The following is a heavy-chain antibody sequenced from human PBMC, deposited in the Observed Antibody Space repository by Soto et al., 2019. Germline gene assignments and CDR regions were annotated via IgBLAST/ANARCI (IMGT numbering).Heavy chain of an antibody. CDR1: GGSISSYY. Sequence: SETLSLTCTVSGGSISSYYWSWIRQPPGKGLEWIGYIYYSGSTNYNPSLKSRVTISVDTSKNQFSLKLSSVTAADTAVYYCAREKQGSSSWYGLYYMDVWGKGTTVTVSS. CDR3: AREKQGSSSWYGLYYMDV. CDR2: IYYSGST. D-gene: IGHD6-13*01. J-gene: IGHJ6*03. V-gene: IGHV4-59*01.